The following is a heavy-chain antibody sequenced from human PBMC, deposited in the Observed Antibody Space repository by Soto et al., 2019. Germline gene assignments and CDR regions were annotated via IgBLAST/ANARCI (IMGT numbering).Heavy chain of an antibody. CDR1: GYTFTVYY. CDR2: INPNSGGT. V-gene: IGHV1-2*04. Sequence: GASVKVSCTASGYTFTVYYMHWVRQAPGQGLEWMGWINPNSGGTNYAQKFQGWVTMTRDTSISTAYMELSRLRSDDTAVYYCAREIRYCSGGSCYKRAFDYWGQGTLVTVSS. CDR3: AREIRYCSGGSCYKRAFDY. D-gene: IGHD2-15*01. J-gene: IGHJ4*02.